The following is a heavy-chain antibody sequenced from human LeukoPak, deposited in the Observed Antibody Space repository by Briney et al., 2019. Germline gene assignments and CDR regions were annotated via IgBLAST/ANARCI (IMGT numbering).Heavy chain of an antibody. D-gene: IGHD3-9*01. CDR2: ISSSSSYT. CDR3: ARVSTIFPPYFDY. V-gene: IGHV3-11*05. CDR1: GFTFSDYY. Sequence: PGGSLRLSCAASGFTFSDYYMSWIRQAPGKGLEWVSYISSSSSYTNYADAVKGRFTISRDNAKNSLYLQMNSLRAEDTAVYYCARVSTIFPPYFDYWGQGTLVTVSS. J-gene: IGHJ4*02.